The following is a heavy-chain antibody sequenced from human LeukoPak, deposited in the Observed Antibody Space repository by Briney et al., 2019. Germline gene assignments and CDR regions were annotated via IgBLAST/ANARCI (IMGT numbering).Heavy chain of an antibody. J-gene: IGHJ4*02. CDR2: IYYSGST. Sequence: SETLSLTCTVSGGSISISSYYWGWIRQPPGKGLEWIGSIYYSGSTYYNPSLKSRVTISVDTSKNQFSLKLSSVTAADTAVYYCGRHVVGYSYDSSGGSPDYWGQGTLVTVSS. D-gene: IGHD3-22*01. V-gene: IGHV4-39*01. CDR3: GRHVVGYSYDSSGGSPDY. CDR1: GGSISISSYY.